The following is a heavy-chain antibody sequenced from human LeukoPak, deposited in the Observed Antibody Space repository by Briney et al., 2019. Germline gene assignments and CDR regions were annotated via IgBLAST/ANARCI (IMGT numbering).Heavy chain of an antibody. D-gene: IGHD2-15*01. CDR1: GFTFSDYG. CDR3: ANTKWSSGVDAFDI. CDR2: ISYDGSNK. J-gene: IGHJ3*02. V-gene: IGHV3-30*18. Sequence: PGGSLRLSCAASGFTFSDYGIHWVRQAPGKGLEWVAVISYDGSNKYYADSVKGRFTISRDNSKNSLYLQMNSLRAEDTAVYYCANTKWSSGVDAFDIWGQGTMVTVSS.